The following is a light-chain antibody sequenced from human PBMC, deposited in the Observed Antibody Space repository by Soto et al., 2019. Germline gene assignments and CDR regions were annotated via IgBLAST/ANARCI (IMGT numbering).Light chain of an antibody. J-gene: IGLJ3*02. V-gene: IGLV2-11*01. CDR2: DVS. CDR3: CSYAGSYTWV. Sequence: QSALTQPRSVSRSPGQSVTISCTGTSSDVGSYNFVSWCQQHPGKAPKLMIYDVSKRPSGVPDRFSGSKSGNTASLTISGLQAEDETDYYCCSYAGSYTWVFGGGTKLTFL. CDR1: SSDVGSYNF.